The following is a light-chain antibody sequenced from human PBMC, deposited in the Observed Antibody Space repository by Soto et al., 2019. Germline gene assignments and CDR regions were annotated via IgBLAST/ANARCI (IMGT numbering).Light chain of an antibody. V-gene: IGLV2-14*03. CDR2: DVS. Sequence: QSALTQPASVSGSPGQSITISCTGTISDVGGYNYVAWYQQHPGKATKLLIYDVSNRPSGVSNRFSGSKSGNTASLTISGLPAEDEADYFCSSYATTSPLVFGGGTKLTVL. CDR1: ISDVGGYNY. CDR3: SSYATTSPLV. J-gene: IGLJ2*01.